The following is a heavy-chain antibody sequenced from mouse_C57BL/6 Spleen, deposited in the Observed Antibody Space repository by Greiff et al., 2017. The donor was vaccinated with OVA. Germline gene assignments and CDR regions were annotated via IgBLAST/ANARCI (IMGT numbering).Heavy chain of an antibody. CDR1: GYTFTSYW. CDR2: IYPGNSDT. J-gene: IGHJ3*01. V-gene: IGHV1-5*01. Sequence: EVQLQQSGTVLARPGASVKMSCKTSGYTFTSYWMHWVKQRPGQGLEWIGAIYPGNSDTSYNQKFKGKAKLTAVTSASTAYMELSSLTNEDSTVYYGTSETYYCGSSYPFAYWGQGTLVTVSA. D-gene: IGHD1-1*01. CDR3: TSETYYCGSSYPFAY.